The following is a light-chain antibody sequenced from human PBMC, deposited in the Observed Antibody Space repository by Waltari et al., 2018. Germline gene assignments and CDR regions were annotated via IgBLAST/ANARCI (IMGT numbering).Light chain of an antibody. CDR2: DVS. V-gene: IGLV2-14*01. CDR3: SSYTRFNIVV. J-gene: IGLJ2*01. CDR1: SSDIGAYKY. Sequence: QSALTQPASVSGSPGQSITISCLGTSSDIGAYKYVSWYQQYPGKAPKLMLYDVSERPSGVSQRFSCSKSGNTASLTISGLQTEDEADYYCSSYTRFNIVVFGGGTKLTVL.